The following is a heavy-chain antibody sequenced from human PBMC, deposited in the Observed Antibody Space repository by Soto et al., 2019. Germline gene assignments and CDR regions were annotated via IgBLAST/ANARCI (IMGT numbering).Heavy chain of an antibody. D-gene: IGHD2-8*02. V-gene: IGHV3-48*03. Sequence: EVQLVESGGGLVQPGGSLRLSCAASGFTFSSYEMNWVRQAPGKGLEWVSYISYSGSPTGYADSVKGRFTISRDNAKNSHYLQMNSLGVEDTAVYYCVRDRSLLVPTSIDYWGHGTLVTVSS. CDR2: ISYSGSPT. CDR1: GFTFSSYE. J-gene: IGHJ4*01. CDR3: VRDRSLLVPTSIDY.